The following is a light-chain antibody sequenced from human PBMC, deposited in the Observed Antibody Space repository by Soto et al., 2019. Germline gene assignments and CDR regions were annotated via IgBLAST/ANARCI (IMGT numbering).Light chain of an antibody. J-gene: IGLJ2*01. CDR2: DVS. Sequence: QSALTQPASMSGSPGQSITISCTGTSSDVGGYNYVSWYQQHPGKAPKLMIYDVSNRPSGVSNRFSGSKPGNTASLTISGLQAEDEADYYCSSYTSSSTRGVFGGGTKVTVL. CDR1: SSDVGGYNY. V-gene: IGLV2-14*01. CDR3: SSYTSSSTRGV.